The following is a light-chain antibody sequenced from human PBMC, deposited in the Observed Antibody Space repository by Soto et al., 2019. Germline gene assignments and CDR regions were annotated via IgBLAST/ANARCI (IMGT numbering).Light chain of an antibody. J-gene: IGLJ3*02. CDR3: QSLGTGIQV. CDR2: INSDGSH. Sequence: QPVLTQSPSVSASLGASVNLTCTLSSGHSTYAIAWHQQQPEKGPRFLMKINSDGSHSKGDGFFARFSGSSSGAERHLTLSSLQSEDEADYYCQSLGTGIQVFGGGTKLTVL. CDR1: SGHSTYA. V-gene: IGLV4-69*01.